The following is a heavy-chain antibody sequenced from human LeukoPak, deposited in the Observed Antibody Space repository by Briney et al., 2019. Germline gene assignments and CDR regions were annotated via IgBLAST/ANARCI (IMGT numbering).Heavy chain of an antibody. Sequence: GRSLRLSCAASGFTFSSYAMHWVRQAPGKGLEWVAVISYDGSNKYYADSVKGRFTISRDNSKNTLYLQMNSLRAEDTAVYYCATDRQLRYFDHWGQGTLVTVSS. V-gene: IGHV3-30*04. D-gene: IGHD4-17*01. CDR2: ISYDGSNK. CDR1: GFTFSSYA. CDR3: ATDRQLRYFDH. J-gene: IGHJ4*02.